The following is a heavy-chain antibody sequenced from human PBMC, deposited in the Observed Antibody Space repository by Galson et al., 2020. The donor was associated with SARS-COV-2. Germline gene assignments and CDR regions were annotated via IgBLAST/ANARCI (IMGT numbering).Heavy chain of an antibody. D-gene: IGHD6-13*01. CDR1: GFTFSSYA. CDR3: ARDAAAAGTTGYWFDP. J-gene: IGHJ5*02. Sequence: GGSLRLSCVASGFTFSSYAMHWVRQAPGKGLEWVAVISYDGSNKYYADSVKGRFTISRDNSKNTLYLQMNSLRAEDTAVYYCARDAAAAGTTGYWFDPWGQGTLVTVSS. CDR2: ISYDGSNK. V-gene: IGHV3-30*04.